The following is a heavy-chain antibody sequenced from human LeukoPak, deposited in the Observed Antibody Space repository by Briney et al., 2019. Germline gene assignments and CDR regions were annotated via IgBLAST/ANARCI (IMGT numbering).Heavy chain of an antibody. V-gene: IGHV3-33*01. CDR2: IFFDGSDK. Sequence: PGGSLRLSCVASGFTFSPYYMHWVRQTPGKGLEWVAVIFFDGSDKFYADSVKGRFTISRDNSKNTLYLQMNSLRAEDTAVYYCARGGAYGEFFDYWGQGTLVTVSS. J-gene: IGHJ4*02. D-gene: IGHD4-17*01. CDR1: GFTFSPYY. CDR3: ARGGAYGEFFDY.